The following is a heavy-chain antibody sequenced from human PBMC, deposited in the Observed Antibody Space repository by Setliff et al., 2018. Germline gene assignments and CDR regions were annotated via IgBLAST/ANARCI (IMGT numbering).Heavy chain of an antibody. V-gene: IGHV1-18*01. CDR1: GYTFTSYG. CDR3: ARVGYSSWLHPDVYYYYGMDV. CDR2: ISAYNGNT. D-gene: IGHD6-13*01. Sequence: GASVKVSCKASGYTFTSYGISWVRQAPGQGLEWMGWISAYNGNTNYAQKLQGRVTMTTDTSTSTAYMELRSLRSDDTAVYYCARVGYSSWLHPDVYYYYGMDVWGQGTTVTVSS. J-gene: IGHJ6*02.